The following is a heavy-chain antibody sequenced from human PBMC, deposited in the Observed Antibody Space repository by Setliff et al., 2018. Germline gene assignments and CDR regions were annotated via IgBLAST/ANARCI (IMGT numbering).Heavy chain of an antibody. CDR3: AREVVVVKSAINYYYYMDV. CDR2: IIPNCGTT. Sequence: RASVKVSCKASGGTFRSYGISWVRQAPGQGLEWMGGIIPNCGTTSYAQKFQGRVTITTDESTNTAYMELSSLRSDDTAVFYCAREVVVVKSAINYYYYMDVWGKGTTVTASS. CDR1: GGTFRSYG. D-gene: IGHD2-21*01. J-gene: IGHJ6*03. V-gene: IGHV1-69*05.